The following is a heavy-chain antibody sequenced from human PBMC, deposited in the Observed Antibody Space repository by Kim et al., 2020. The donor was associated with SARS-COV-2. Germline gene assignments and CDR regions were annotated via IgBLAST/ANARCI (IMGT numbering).Heavy chain of an antibody. J-gene: IGHJ6*02. Sequence: ASVKVSCKASGYTFTGYYMHWVRQAPGQGLEWMGWINPNSGGTNYAQKFQGRVTMTRDTSISTAYMELSRLRSDDTAVYYCARGMGPTVTTIHYYGMDVWGQGTTVTVSS. V-gene: IGHV1-2*02. CDR1: GYTFTGYY. CDR2: INPNSGGT. D-gene: IGHD4-17*01. CDR3: ARGMGPTVTTIHYYGMDV.